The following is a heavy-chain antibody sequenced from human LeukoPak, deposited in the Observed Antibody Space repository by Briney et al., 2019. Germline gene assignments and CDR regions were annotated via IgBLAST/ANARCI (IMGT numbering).Heavy chain of an antibody. Sequence: SETLSLTCTVSGGSISSHYWSWIRQPPGKGLEWIGYIYYSGSTNYNPSLKSRVTISVDTSKNQFFLKLSSVTAADTAVYYCAREVAAAGPIDYWGQGTLVTVSS. CDR3: AREVAAAGPIDY. V-gene: IGHV4-59*11. CDR2: IYYSGST. D-gene: IGHD6-13*01. J-gene: IGHJ4*02. CDR1: GGSISSHY.